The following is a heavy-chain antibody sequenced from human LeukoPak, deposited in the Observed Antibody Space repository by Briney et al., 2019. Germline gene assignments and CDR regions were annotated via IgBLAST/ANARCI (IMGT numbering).Heavy chain of an antibody. J-gene: IGHJ4*02. Sequence: GGSLRLSCAASGFTFSTYFMSWVRQAPGKGLEWVSTVSGSGGNTYYADSVRGRFTISRDNSRNTVYLQMNSLRFEDTAVYYCAKGGTAVLVDDYWGQGTLVTVSS. CDR3: AKGGTAVLVDDY. CDR1: GFTFSTYF. CDR2: VSGSGGNT. V-gene: IGHV3-23*01. D-gene: IGHD2-15*01.